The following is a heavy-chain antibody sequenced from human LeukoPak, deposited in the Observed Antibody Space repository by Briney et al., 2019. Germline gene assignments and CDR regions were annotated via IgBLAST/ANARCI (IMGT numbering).Heavy chain of an antibody. CDR3: ARDDAFRNLGRY. D-gene: IGHD1-14*01. Sequence: SQTLSLTYTVSGGSISSGSYYWSWIRQPAGKGLEWIGHIYTSGSTNYNPSLKSRVTISVDTSKNQFSLKLSSVTAADTAVYYCARDDAFRNLGRYWGQGTLVTVSS. CDR2: IYTSGST. CDR1: GGSISSGSYY. J-gene: IGHJ4*02. V-gene: IGHV4-61*09.